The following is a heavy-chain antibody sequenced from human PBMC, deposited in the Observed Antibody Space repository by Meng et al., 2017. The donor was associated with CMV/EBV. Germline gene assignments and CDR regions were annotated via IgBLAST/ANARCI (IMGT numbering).Heavy chain of an antibody. J-gene: IGHJ5*02. V-gene: IGHV4-39*07. Sequence: SETLSLTCTVSGGSISSSSYYWGWIRQPPGKGLEWIGSIYYSGSTYYNPSLKSRVTISVDTSKNQFSLKLSSVTAADTAVYYRARENYDFWSGYSSHNWFDPWGQGTLVTVSS. CDR2: IYYSGST. D-gene: IGHD3-3*01. CDR1: GGSISSSSYY. CDR3: ARENYDFWSGYSSHNWFDP.